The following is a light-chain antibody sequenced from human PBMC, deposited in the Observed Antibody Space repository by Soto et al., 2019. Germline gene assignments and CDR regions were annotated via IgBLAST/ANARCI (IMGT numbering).Light chain of an antibody. J-gene: IGKJ4*01. CDR1: QSVLYSSNNKNY. CDR2: WAS. Sequence: DIVMTQSPDSLAVSLGERATINCKSSQSVLYSSNNKNYLAWYQQKPGQPPKLLIYWASTRESGVPDRFSGSGSGTDFTLTISSLQADDFATYYCQQYNSYPLTFGGGTKV. CDR3: QQYNSYPLT. V-gene: IGKV4-1*01.